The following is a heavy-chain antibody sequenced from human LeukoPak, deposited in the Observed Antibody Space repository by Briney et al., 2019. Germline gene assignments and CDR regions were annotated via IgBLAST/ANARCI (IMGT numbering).Heavy chain of an antibody. Sequence: PSETLSLTCTVSGAFINSTNFYWSWIRQPPGKGLESIGSISYTGNTYSNPSLNSRVTMSVDTSKNQFSLKLSSVTAADTAVYYCARQGTMTRGGYWLDPWGQGTLVTVSS. CDR3: ARQGTMTRGGYWLDP. J-gene: IGHJ5*02. CDR1: GAFINSTNFY. D-gene: IGHD3-10*01. CDR2: ISYTGNT. V-gene: IGHV4-39*01.